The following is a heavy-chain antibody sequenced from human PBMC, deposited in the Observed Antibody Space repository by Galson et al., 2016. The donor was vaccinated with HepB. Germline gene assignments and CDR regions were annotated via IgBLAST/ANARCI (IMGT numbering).Heavy chain of an antibody. Sequence: SETLSLTCSVSGVAVRTNYWSWVRHLPGKGLEWLGYISYSGTADYNPSLKSRVSISMDKSKNQVSLKLNSTTAADTAVYYCARNDVLKVFHGMDVWGQGTTLIVSS. CDR3: ARNDVLKVFHGMDV. J-gene: IGHJ6*02. D-gene: IGHD6-6*01. CDR2: ISYSGTA. CDR1: GVAVRTNY. V-gene: IGHV4-59*02.